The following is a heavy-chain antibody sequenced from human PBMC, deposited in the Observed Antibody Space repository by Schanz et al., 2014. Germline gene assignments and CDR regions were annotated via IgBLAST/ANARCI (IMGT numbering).Heavy chain of an antibody. J-gene: IGHJ4*02. CDR3: AKNQYDDVDLSSFYFDF. D-gene: IGHD3-10*02. Sequence: QVQLVESGGGVVQPGRSLRLSCAASGFTFSSYALHWVRQAPGKGLEWVAFVPFDGSQKFYADSVKGRFTISRDSSKNTLYLQMNSLRPEDTAIYYCAKNQYDDVDLSSFYFDFWGQGTLVNVSS. CDR1: GFTFSSYA. CDR2: VPFDGSQK. V-gene: IGHV3-30*04.